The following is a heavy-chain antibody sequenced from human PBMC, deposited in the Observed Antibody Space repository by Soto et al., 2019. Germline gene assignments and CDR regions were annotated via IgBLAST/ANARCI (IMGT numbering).Heavy chain of an antibody. CDR1: GGFLSKLY. V-gene: IGHV4-39*01. D-gene: IGHD1-26*01. CDR3: ARLFHLNSGSAY. Sequence: SETMSLTCTASGGFLSKLYCAWVRKHPGKGLEWIGYVYYSGSTYYNPSLKSRLMISVDTSKNQFSLKLSSVTAADTSVYYCARLFHLNSGSAYWGQGTLVTVSS. J-gene: IGHJ4*02. CDR2: VYYSGST.